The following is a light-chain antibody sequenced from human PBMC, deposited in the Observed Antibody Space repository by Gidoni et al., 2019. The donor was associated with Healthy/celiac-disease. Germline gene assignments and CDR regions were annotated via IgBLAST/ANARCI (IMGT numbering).Light chain of an antibody. CDR3: QQYGSSPIT. V-gene: IGKV3-20*01. CDR1: QSVSSSY. CDR2: GAS. J-gene: IGKJ5*01. Sequence: EIVLTQSPGTLSLAHGERATLSCSASQSVSSSYLAWYQQKPGQAPRLPIYGASSRATGIPDRFSGSGSGTDFTLTISRLEPEDFAVYYCQQYGSSPITFXQXTRLEIK.